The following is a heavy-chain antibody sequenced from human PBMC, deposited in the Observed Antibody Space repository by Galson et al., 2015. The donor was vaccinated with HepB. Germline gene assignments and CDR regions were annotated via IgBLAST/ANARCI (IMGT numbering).Heavy chain of an antibody. Sequence: SLRLSCAASGTTLSHSAVHWVRQAPGTGLEYVSFISMNGGTTYYAGSVKGRFTISRDNSKNTLFLQMNSLRAEDMAVYYCVKDFSWGGASYFMDVWGTGTTVTVSS. D-gene: IGHD7-27*01. J-gene: IGHJ6*03. CDR2: ISMNGGTT. CDR1: GTTLSHSA. V-gene: IGHV3-64D*06. CDR3: VKDFSWGGASYFMDV.